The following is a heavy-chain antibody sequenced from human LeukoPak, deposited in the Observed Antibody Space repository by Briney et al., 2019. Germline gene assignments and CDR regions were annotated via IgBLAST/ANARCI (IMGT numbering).Heavy chain of an antibody. CDR3: ARGEYSSSADY. D-gene: IGHD6-6*01. V-gene: IGHV4-59*08. CDR2: ICYSGST. CDR1: GGSISGFC. Sequence: SETLSLTCTVSGGSISGFCWSWIRQPPGKGLEWIGYICYSGSTNYNPSLKSRVTISVDTSKNQFSLKLSSVTAADTAVYYCARGEYSSSADYWGQGTLVTVSS. J-gene: IGHJ4*02.